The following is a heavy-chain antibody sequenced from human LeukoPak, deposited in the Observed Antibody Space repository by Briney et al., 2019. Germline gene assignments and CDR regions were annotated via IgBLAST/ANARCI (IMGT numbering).Heavy chain of an antibody. CDR2: ISGSGGST. J-gene: IGHJ4*02. V-gene: IGHV3-23*01. CDR1: GFTFSSYA. D-gene: IGHD1/OR15-1a*01. Sequence: PGGSLRLSCAASGFTFSSYAMSWVRQAPGKGLEWVAAISGSGGSTYYADSVKGRFTISRDNSKNTLYLQMNSLRAEDTAVYYCAKEPNNYSRQGLDYWGQGTLVTVSS. CDR3: AKEPNNYSRQGLDY.